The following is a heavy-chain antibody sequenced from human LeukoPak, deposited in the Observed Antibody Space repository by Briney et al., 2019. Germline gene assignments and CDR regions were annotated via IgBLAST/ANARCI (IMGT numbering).Heavy chain of an antibody. CDR1: GFTFSNYW. CDR2: INSDARST. J-gene: IGHJ4*02. Sequence: PGGSLRLSCAASGFTFSNYWMHWVRQAPGKGLVWVSRINSDARSTSYADSVKGRFTISRDNAKNTLYLQMNSLRAEDTAVYYCAKAHHGDYFFYFDYWGQGTLVTVSS. CDR3: AKAHHGDYFFYFDY. V-gene: IGHV3-74*01. D-gene: IGHD4-17*01.